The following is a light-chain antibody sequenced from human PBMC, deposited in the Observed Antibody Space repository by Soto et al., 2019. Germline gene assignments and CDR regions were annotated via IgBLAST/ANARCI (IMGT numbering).Light chain of an antibody. V-gene: IGKV1-5*03. J-gene: IGKJ5*01. Sequence: DIQMTQSRSTLSASVGDRVTITCRASQSISSWLAWYQQKPGKAPKLLIYRASSLESGVPSRFSGSGSGTEFTLTISSLQPDDFATYYCQQYNSYSPITFGQGTRLEIK. CDR1: QSISSW. CDR3: QQYNSYSPIT. CDR2: RAS.